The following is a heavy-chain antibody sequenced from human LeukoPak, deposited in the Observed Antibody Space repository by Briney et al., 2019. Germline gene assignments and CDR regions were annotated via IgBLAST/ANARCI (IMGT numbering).Heavy chain of an antibody. V-gene: IGHV1-2*02. CDR2: IIPNSGGT. Sequence: ASVKVSCKASGYTFTDYYVHWVRQAPGQGLEWMGWIIPNSGGTSYAQKFQGRVTVTRDTSISTAYMELRSLSSEDSAVYYCTRGWDVWGKGTAVTVSS. CDR1: GYTFTDYY. J-gene: IGHJ6*04. CDR3: TRGWDV.